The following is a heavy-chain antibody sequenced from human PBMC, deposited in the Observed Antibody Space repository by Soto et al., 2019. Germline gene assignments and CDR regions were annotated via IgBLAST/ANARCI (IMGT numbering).Heavy chain of an antibody. D-gene: IGHD3-16*02. CDR1: GGSISDYQ. CDR2: IYYSGRT. V-gene: IGHV4-59*01. CDR3: ARMRGLCEISPYFDY. Sequence: QVQLQESGPGLVKPSETLSLTCTVSGGSISDYQWNWIRQSPGKGLEWIGYIYYSGRTNYNPSLKSRLTKTLDTSTKQFSLSLRSVTAADKAFYYFARMRGLCEISPYFDYCGQGTLVTVSS. J-gene: IGHJ4*02.